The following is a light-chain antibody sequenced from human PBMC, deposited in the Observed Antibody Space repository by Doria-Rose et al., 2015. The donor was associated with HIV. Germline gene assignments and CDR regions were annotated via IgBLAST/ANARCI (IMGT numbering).Light chain of an antibody. Sequence: TQSPLSLPVTPGEPASISCRSSPSLLHSNGYNYLDWYLQKPGQSPQLLIYLGSNRASGVPDRFSGSGSGTDFTLKISRVQGEDVGIDYCMQPLQITPTVGQEKRLEIK. V-gene: IGKV2-28*01. CDR1: PSLLHSNGYNY. J-gene: IGKJ5*01. CDR3: MQPLQITPT. CDR2: LGS.